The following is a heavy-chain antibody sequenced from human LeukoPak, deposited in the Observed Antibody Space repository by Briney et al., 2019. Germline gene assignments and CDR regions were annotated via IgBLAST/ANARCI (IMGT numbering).Heavy chain of an antibody. Sequence: GGSLRLSCAASGFTFSSYGMHWVRQAPGKGLEWVAFIRYDGSNKYYADSVKGRFTISRDNAKNSLYLQMNSLRAEDTAVYYCATSEGSGSYYEAFDIWGQGTMVTVSS. CDR3: ATSEGSGSYYEAFDI. J-gene: IGHJ3*02. CDR2: IRYDGSNK. D-gene: IGHD1-26*01. CDR1: GFTFSSYG. V-gene: IGHV3-30*02.